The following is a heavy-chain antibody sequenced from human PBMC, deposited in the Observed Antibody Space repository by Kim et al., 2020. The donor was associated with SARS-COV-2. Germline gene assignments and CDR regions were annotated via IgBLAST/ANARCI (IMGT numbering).Heavy chain of an antibody. J-gene: IGHJ5*02. CDR2: IYTSGST. CDR1: GGSISSGSYY. Sequence: SETLSLTCTVSGGSISSGSYYWSWIRQPAGKGLEWIGRIYTSGSTNYNPSLKSRVTISVDTSKNQFSLKLSSVTAADTAVYYCARGCVRMAGKGNWFDPWGQGTLVTVSS. CDR3: ARGCVRMAGKGNWFDP. V-gene: IGHV4-61*02. D-gene: IGHD6-19*01.